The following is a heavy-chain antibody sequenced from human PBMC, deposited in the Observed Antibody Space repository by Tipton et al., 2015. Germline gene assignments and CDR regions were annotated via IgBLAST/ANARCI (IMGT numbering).Heavy chain of an antibody. J-gene: IGHJ4*02. Sequence: QVQLVQSGAEVKKPGSSVKVSCKASGGTFSIYAISWVRQAPGQGPEWMGGINPIFGTANYAQNLQGRVTISADDTRSTVYMELASLRSEDTAVYYCARRLPYFEWSKVYYFDYWGQGSPVTVSP. D-gene: IGHD3-9*01. CDR3: ARRLPYFEWSKVYYFDY. V-gene: IGHV1-69*01. CDR2: INPIFGTA. CDR1: GGTFSIYA.